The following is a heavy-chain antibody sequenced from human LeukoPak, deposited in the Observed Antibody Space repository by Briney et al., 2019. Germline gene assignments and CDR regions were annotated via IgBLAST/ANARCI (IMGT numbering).Heavy chain of an antibody. Sequence: SGGSLRLSCAASGFIFTNYAMNWVRQPPGRGLQRVSGISSTGDSTYYADSVKGRFTISRDNSQNMVYLQMSSLRAEDTADYYCERDRHGDYSFDYWGQGILVTVSS. CDR2: ISSTGDST. CDR1: GFIFTNYA. J-gene: IGHJ4*02. CDR3: ERDRHGDYSFDY. V-gene: IGHV3-23*01. D-gene: IGHD4-17*01.